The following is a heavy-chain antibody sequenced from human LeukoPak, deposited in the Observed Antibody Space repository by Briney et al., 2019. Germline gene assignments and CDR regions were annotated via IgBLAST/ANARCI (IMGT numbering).Heavy chain of an antibody. V-gene: IGHV1-46*01. D-gene: IGHD1-26*01. Sequence: ASVKVSCKASGYTFTSYYMHWVRQAPGQGLEWMGIINPSGGSTSYAQKFQGRVTMTRDMSTSTVYMELSSLRSEDTAVYFCARVVGATNHLDYWGQGTLVTVSS. CDR3: ARVVGATNHLDY. CDR1: GYTFTSYY. J-gene: IGHJ4*02. CDR2: INPSGGST.